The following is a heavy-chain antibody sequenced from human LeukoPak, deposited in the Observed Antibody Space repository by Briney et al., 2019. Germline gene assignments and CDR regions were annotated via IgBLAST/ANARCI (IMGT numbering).Heavy chain of an antibody. CDR2: VYHSGST. CDR1: GYSIISGYY. D-gene: IGHD3-22*01. CDR3: ARDYDSSFDY. V-gene: IGHV4-38-2*02. Sequence: PSETLSLTCAVSGYSIISGYYWGWIRQPPGKGLEWIGSVYHSGSTYYNPSLKSRVTISVDTSKNQFSLKLNSVTAADTAMYYCARDYDSSFDYWGQGTLVTVSS. J-gene: IGHJ4*02.